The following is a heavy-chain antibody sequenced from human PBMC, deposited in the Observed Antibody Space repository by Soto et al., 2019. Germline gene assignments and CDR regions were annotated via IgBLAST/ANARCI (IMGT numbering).Heavy chain of an antibody. J-gene: IGHJ6*02. CDR1: GFSLTSPGMF. Sequence: SGPTLVNPTETLTVTCTFSGFSLTSPGMFVSWIRQSPGKALEWLALIERDDDDKYYSTSLKTRLTISKDTRKNQVVLTMANMDPADTATYYCARSIRGPRRFNGMDVWGQGTTVTV. CDR3: ARSIRGPRRFNGMDV. CDR2: IERDDDDK. D-gene: IGHD1-20*01. V-gene: IGHV2-70*13.